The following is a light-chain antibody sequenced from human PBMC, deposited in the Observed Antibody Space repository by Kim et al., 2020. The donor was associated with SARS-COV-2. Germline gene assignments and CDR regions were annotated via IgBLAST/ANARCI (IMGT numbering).Light chain of an antibody. V-gene: IGLV1-47*01. CDR2: RNN. J-gene: IGLJ1*01. Sequence: QSLLTQPPPASGTPGQRVTISCSGSSSNIGSNYVYWYQQLPGTAPKLLIYRNNQRPSGVPDRFSGSKSGTSASLAISGLRSEDEADYYCAAWDDRGSAHYVFGTGTKVTVL. CDR1: SSNIGSNY. CDR3: AAWDDRGSAHYV.